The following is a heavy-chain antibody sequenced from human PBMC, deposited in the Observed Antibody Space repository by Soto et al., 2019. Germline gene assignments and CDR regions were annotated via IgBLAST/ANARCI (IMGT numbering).Heavy chain of an antibody. J-gene: IGHJ5*02. D-gene: IGHD3-22*01. CDR3: AGGEYYDSKGEFDP. V-gene: IGHV1-18*04. CDR2: ISAYNGNT. Sequence: ASVKVSCKASGYTFTSYGISWVRQAPGQGLEWMGWISAYNGNTNYAQKLQGRVTMTTDTSTSTAYMELRSLRSDDTAVYCCAGGEYYDSKGEFDPWGQGTLVTVSS. CDR1: GYTFTSYG.